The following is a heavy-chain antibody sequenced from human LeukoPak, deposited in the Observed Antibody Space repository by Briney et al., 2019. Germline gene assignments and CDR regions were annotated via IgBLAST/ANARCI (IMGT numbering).Heavy chain of an antibody. CDR1: GYTFTAKY. V-gene: IGHV1-2*02. D-gene: IGHD4-17*01. Sequence: ASVKVSCKASGYTFTAKYIHWVRQAPGQGLEWMGWINPNSGDTNYAQKFQDRVTLTRDTSISTAYMEVTNLRSDDTAVYYCARPNGDYYNWFDPWGQGTLVTVSS. J-gene: IGHJ5*02. CDR2: INPNSGDT. CDR3: ARPNGDYYNWFDP.